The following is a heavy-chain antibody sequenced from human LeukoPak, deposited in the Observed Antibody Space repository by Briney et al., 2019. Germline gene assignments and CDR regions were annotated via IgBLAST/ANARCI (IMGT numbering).Heavy chain of an antibody. J-gene: IGHJ4*02. Sequence: SETLSLTCAVSGYSISSGYYWGWIRQPPGKGLEWIGSIYHSGSTYFHPSLKGRVAITVDTSKNQFSLKVNSVTAADTAVYSCARHSADCGGDCWAFDYWGQGTLVTVSS. D-gene: IGHD2-21*01. V-gene: IGHV4-38-2*01. CDR3: ARHSADCGGDCWAFDY. CDR2: IYHSGST. CDR1: GYSISSGYY.